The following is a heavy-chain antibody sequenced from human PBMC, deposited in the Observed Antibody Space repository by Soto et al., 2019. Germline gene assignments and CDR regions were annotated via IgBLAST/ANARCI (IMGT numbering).Heavy chain of an antibody. CDR1: GFTVSSNY. V-gene: IGHV3-53*02. D-gene: IGHD6-19*01. J-gene: IGHJ3*02. Sequence: EVQLVETGGGLIQPGGSLRLSCAASGFTVSSNYMSWVRQAPGKGLEWVSVIYSGGSTYYADSVKGRFTIPRDNSKNTLYLQMNSLRAEDTAVYYCARVQWLVQNAFDIWGQGTMVTVSS. CDR3: ARVQWLVQNAFDI. CDR2: IYSGGST.